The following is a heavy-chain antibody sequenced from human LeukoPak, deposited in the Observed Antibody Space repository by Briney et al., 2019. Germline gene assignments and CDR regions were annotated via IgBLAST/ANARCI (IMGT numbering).Heavy chain of an antibody. CDR1: GGSISSGGYY. J-gene: IGHJ5*02. CDR3: ARCTYYDFWSGSYPSGFDP. CDR2: TYYSGST. Sequence: PSQTLSLTCTVSGGSISSGGYYWSWIRQHPGKGLEWIGYTYYSGSTYYNPSLKSRVTISVDTSKNQFSLKLSSVTAADTAVYYCARCTYYDFWSGSYPSGFDPWGQGTLFTVSS. V-gene: IGHV4-31*03. D-gene: IGHD3-3*01.